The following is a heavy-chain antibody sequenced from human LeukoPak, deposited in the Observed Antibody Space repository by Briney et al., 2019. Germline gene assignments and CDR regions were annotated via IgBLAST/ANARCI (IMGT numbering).Heavy chain of an antibody. D-gene: IGHD5-18*01. Sequence: PGGSLRLSCAASGFTFSSYGMHWVRQAPGKGLEWVAVIWYDGSNKYYADSVKGRFTISRDNSKNTLYLQMNSLRAEDTAVYYCAEDKVQLWFLDYWGQGTLVTVSS. CDR2: IWYDGSNK. CDR3: AEDKVQLWFLDY. CDR1: GFTFSSYG. J-gene: IGHJ4*02. V-gene: IGHV3-30*02.